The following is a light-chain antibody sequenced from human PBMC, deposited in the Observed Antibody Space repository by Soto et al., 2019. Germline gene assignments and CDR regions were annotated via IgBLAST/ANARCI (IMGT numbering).Light chain of an antibody. Sequence: QTVVSQEPSFSVSPGETVTLTCGLTSASVLTSYYPSWYQQTPGQAPRTLIYSTNIRSSGVPDRFSGSILGNKAALTITGAQADDESDYYCALYVGSGTVVCGGGTKLTVL. J-gene: IGLJ2*01. V-gene: IGLV8-61*01. CDR1: SASVLTSYY. CDR3: ALYVGSGTVV. CDR2: STN.